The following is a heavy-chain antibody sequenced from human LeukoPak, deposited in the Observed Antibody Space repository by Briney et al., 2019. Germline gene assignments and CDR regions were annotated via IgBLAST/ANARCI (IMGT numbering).Heavy chain of an antibody. D-gene: IGHD3-10*01. CDR2: IGTAGDT. CDR3: ARAGPLTDYYGSGSYAPFDY. J-gene: IGHJ4*02. Sequence: GGSLRLSCAASGFTFSSYDMHWVRQATGKGLEWVSAIGTAGDTYYPGSVKGRFTISRENAKNSLYLQMNSLRAEDTAVYYCARAGPLTDYYGSGSYAPFDYWGQGTLVTVSS. CDR1: GFTFSSYD. V-gene: IGHV3-13*01.